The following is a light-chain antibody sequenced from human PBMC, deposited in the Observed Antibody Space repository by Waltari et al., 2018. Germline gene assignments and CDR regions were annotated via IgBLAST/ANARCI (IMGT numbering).Light chain of an antibody. J-gene: IGKJ5*01. Sequence: DIQMTQSPSSVSASVGDVITITCRASPTISNNLNWLQQRPGKAPTLLIYSASTLQTGVPSRFSGSGSGTDFTLTISGVQPEDIATYYCQQSNSIPTIFGQGTRLEIK. V-gene: IGKV1-39*01. CDR3: QQSNSIPTI. CDR2: SAS. CDR1: PTISNN.